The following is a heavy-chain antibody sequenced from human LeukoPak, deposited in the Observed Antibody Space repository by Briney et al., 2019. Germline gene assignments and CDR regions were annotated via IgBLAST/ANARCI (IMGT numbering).Heavy chain of an antibody. CDR2: INHGGST. CDR1: GGSFSGYY. V-gene: IGHV4-34*01. J-gene: IGHJ4*02. D-gene: IGHD4-17*01. Sequence: SETLSLTCAVYGGSFSGYYWSWIRQPPGKGLEWIGEINHGGSTNYNPSLKSRVTISVDTSKNQFSLKLSSVTAADTAVYYCARASTVTTPDYWGQGTLVTVSS. CDR3: ARASTVTTPDY.